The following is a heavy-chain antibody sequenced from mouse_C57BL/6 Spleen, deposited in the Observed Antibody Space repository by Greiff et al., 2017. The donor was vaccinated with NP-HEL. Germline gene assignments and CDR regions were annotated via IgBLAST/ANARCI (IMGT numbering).Heavy chain of an antibody. CDR2: IDPSDSYT. Sequence: VQLQQSGAELVMPGASVKLSCKASGYTFTSYWMHWVKQRPGQGLEWIGEIDPSDSYTNYNQKFKGKSTLTVDKSSSTAYMQLSSLTSEDSAVYYCASGTSSPFAYWGQGTLVTVSA. D-gene: IGHD1-1*01. V-gene: IGHV1-69*01. CDR1: GYTFTSYW. CDR3: ASGTSSPFAY. J-gene: IGHJ3*01.